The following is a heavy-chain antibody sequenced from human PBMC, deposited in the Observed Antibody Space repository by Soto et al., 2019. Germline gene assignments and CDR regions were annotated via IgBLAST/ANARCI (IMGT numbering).Heavy chain of an antibody. CDR2: ITWSSATI. Sequence: EVQLVESGGGLVQPGRSLRLSCAASGFTFDDYAMHWVRQAPGKGLEWVSGITWSSATIGYADSVKGRFTISRDNAKNSLYLQMSSLRAEDTAWYYCAKSQIGGYCGGTRCHVYDYWGQGTLVTVSS. CDR3: AKSQIGGYCGGTRCHVYDY. D-gene: IGHD2-2*01. CDR1: GFTFDDYA. J-gene: IGHJ4*02. V-gene: IGHV3-9*01.